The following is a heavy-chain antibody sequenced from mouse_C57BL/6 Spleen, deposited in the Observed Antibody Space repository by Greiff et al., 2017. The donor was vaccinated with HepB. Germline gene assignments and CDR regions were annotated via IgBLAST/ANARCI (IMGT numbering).Heavy chain of an antibody. CDR2: IYPGSGST. CDR1: GYTFTSYW. V-gene: IGHV1-55*01. J-gene: IGHJ4*01. CDR3: ARSRAFSYYDAMDY. Sequence: QVQLQQPGAELVKPGASVKMSCKASGYTFTSYWITWVKQRPGQGLEWIGDIYPGSGSTNYNEKFKSKATLTVDTSSSTAYMQLSSLTSEDSAVYYCARSRAFSYYDAMDYWGQGTSVTVSS. D-gene: IGHD2-12*01.